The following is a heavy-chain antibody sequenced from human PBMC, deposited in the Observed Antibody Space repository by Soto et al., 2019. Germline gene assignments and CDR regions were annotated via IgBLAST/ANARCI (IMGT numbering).Heavy chain of an antibody. Sequence: QVQLQESGPGLVKPSETLSLTCTVSGGSISSYYWNWIRQPPGKGLEWIGYIYYSGSTNYNPSFKSRVTIAVDTSKNQFSLRLKAVTAADTAVYYCATDTGSGPAGYWGRGTLVTVSS. CDR2: IYYSGST. J-gene: IGHJ4*02. CDR1: GGSISSYY. D-gene: IGHD2-15*01. V-gene: IGHV4-59*01. CDR3: ATDTGSGPAGY.